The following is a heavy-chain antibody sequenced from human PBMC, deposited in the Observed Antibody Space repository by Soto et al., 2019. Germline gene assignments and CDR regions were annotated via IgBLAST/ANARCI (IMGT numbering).Heavy chain of an antibody. D-gene: IGHD6-6*01. CDR3: AKDRNPQKYSSSSGTDY. CDR1: GFTFSSYA. V-gene: IGHV3-23*01. Sequence: PGGSLRLSCAASGFTFSSYAMSWVRQAPGKGLEWVSAISGSGGSTYYADSVKGRFTISRDNSKNTLYLQMNSLRAEDTAVYYCAKDRNPQKYSSSSGTDYWGQGTLVTVSS. J-gene: IGHJ4*02. CDR2: ISGSGGST.